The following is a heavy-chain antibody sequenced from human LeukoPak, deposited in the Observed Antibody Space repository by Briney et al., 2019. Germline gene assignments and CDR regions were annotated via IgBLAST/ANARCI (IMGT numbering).Heavy chain of an antibody. Sequence: PSETLSLTCTVSGGSISGSSYYWGWIRQPPGKGLEWIGSIYYSGSTYYNPSLKSRVTISVDTSKNQFSLKLNSVTATDTVVYYCARHYGPWGQGTLVTVSS. CDR2: IYYSGST. D-gene: IGHD3-10*01. CDR1: GGSISGSSYY. J-gene: IGHJ4*02. CDR3: ARHYGP. V-gene: IGHV4-39*01.